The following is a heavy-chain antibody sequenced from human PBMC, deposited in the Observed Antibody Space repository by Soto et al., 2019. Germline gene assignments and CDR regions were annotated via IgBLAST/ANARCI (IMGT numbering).Heavy chain of an antibody. CDR1: GYTSTHFD. CDR2: IIPILGIA. V-gene: IGHV1-69*04. Sequence: GASVKVSCTASGYTSTHFDISWVRQAPGQGLEWMGRIIPILGIANYAQKFQGRVTITADKSTSTAYMELSSLRSEDTAVYYCAREPELLWFGELLGGAIDIWGQGTMVTVSS. CDR3: AREPELLWFGELLGGAIDI. D-gene: IGHD3-10*01. J-gene: IGHJ3*02.